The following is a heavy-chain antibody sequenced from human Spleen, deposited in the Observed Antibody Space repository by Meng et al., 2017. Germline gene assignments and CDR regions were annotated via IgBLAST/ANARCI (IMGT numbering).Heavy chain of an antibody. D-gene: IGHD6-19*01. CDR1: GLTFSTYW. Sequence: GGSLRLSCSVSGLTFSTYWMNWVRQVPGKGLVWVSRISSDGNPRSYADSVKGRFTISGDNAQNTLFLQMNSLGAEDTAVYYCARDRSWLVHWGTDAFDIWGQGTMVNVSS. J-gene: IGHJ3*02. CDR2: ISSDGNPR. CDR3: ARDRSWLVHWGTDAFDI. V-gene: IGHV3-74*01.